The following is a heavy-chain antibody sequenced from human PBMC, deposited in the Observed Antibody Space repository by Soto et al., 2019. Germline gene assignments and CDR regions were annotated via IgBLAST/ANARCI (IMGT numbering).Heavy chain of an antibody. Sequence: SVKVSCKASGYTFTSYYVHCVRQAPGQGLEWMGIINPSGGSTSFAQKFQGRVTMTRDTSTSTVYMELSSLRSEDTAVYYCATNGGGYCSGGSCYAGYYYYYGTDVWG. CDR2: INPSGGST. CDR1: GYTFTSYY. D-gene: IGHD2-15*01. CDR3: ATNGGGYCSGGSCYAGYYYYYGTDV. J-gene: IGHJ6*02. V-gene: IGHV1-46*01.